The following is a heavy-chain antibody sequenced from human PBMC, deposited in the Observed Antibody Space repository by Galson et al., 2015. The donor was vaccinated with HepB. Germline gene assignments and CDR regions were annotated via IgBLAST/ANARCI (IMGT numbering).Heavy chain of an antibody. CDR3: ARGPKYYDFWSGAGVVDY. CDR1: GYTFTGYY. V-gene: IGHV1-2*02. CDR2: SSPNSGDT. J-gene: IGHJ4*02. D-gene: IGHD3-3*01. Sequence: SVKVSCKASGYTFTGYYMHWVRQAPGQGLEWMGWSSPNSGDTNNIQKFQGRVTMTRDTSISTAYMELSRLRSDDTAVYYCARGPKYYDFWSGAGVVDYWGQGTLVTVSS.